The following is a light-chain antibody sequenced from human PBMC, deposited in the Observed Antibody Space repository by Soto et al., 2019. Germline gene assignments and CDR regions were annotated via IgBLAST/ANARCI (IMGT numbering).Light chain of an antibody. CDR3: QQSYNTPGT. Sequence: DIRMTQSPSSLSASVGDRVTITCRASQSIATYLNWYQQKPGKAPKLLIYAASSLQSGVPSRFSGSGSGTDFSLTITSLQPEDFATYYCQQSYNTPGTFGQGTKVEIK. CDR2: AAS. V-gene: IGKV1-39*01. CDR1: QSIATY. J-gene: IGKJ1*01.